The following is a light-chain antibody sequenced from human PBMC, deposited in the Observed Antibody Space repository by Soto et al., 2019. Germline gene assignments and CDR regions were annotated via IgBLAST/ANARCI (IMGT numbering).Light chain of an antibody. CDR2: AAS. V-gene: IGKV1-27*01. CDR1: QGIYNY. CDR3: QQYGRSPLFT. Sequence: DTQMTQSPSSLSASVGDRVTITCRASQGIYNYLAWYQQKPGKVPKILIYAASSLVSGVPSRFSGSGSGTDFTLTISSLQPEDFAVYYCQQYGRSPLFTFGPGTKVDIK. J-gene: IGKJ3*01.